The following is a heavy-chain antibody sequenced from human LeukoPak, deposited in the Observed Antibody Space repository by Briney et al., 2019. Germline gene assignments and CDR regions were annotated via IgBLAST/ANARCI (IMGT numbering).Heavy chain of an antibody. J-gene: IGHJ6*02. CDR2: INYSGST. CDR1: GGSISSYY. D-gene: IGHD2-15*01. Sequence: SETLSLTCTVSGGSISSYYWSWIRQPPGKGLEWIGHINYSGSTKYNPSLNSRVTISVDTSKNQFSLKLSSVTAADTAEYYCARDRGFCSGDSCYTRMDVWGQGTTVTVSS. V-gene: IGHV4-59*01. CDR3: ARDRGFCSGDSCYTRMDV.